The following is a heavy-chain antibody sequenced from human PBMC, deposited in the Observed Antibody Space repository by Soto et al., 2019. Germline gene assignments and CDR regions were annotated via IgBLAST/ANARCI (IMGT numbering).Heavy chain of an antibody. J-gene: IGHJ5*02. CDR1: GDSVSSDSDY. D-gene: IGHD3-3*01. V-gene: IGHV4-61*01. Sequence: SETLSLTCTVSGDSVSSDSDYWSWLRQPPGKALEWTGYIYHDGTTSYNPSLQSRVTMSINTSKNQFSLKLSSVTAADTAIYYCAREGCVLRLSNWLDPWGQGTLVTVSS. CDR3: AREGCVLRLSNWLDP. CDR2: IYHDGTT.